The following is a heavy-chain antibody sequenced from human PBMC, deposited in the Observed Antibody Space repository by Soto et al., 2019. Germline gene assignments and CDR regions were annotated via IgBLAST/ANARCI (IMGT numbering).Heavy chain of an antibody. Sequence: TLCVTWTVFCGSSSSVGYCWSWINQHPGKGLEWIGYIYYSGSTYYNPSLKSRVTISVDTSKNQFSLKLSSVTAADTAVYYCARELGTPSKIDYWGQGTLVTVSS. CDR1: CGSSSSVGYC. CDR2: IYYSGST. CDR3: ARELGTPSKIDY. V-gene: IGHV4-30-4*08. D-gene: IGHD7-27*01. J-gene: IGHJ4*02.